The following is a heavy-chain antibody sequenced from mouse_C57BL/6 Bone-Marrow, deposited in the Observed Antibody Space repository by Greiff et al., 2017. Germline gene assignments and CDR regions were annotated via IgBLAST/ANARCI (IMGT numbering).Heavy chain of an antibody. CDR1: GYTFTSYG. J-gene: IGHJ2*01. CDR2: IYPRSGNT. D-gene: IGHD2-2*01. Sequence: VQLQQSGAELARPGASVKLSCKASGYTFTSYGLSWVKQRTGQGLEWIGEIYPRSGNTYYNEKFKGKATLTADKSSSTAYMELRSLTSEDSAVYFCARLWFRNYFDYWGQGTTLTVSS. V-gene: IGHV1-81*01. CDR3: ARLWFRNYFDY.